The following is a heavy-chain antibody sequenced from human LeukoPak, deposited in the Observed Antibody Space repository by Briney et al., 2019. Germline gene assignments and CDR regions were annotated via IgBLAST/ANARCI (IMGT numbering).Heavy chain of an antibody. J-gene: IGHJ4*02. CDR1: AFTFSTYS. Sequence: PGRSLRLSCAASAFTFSTYSTSWVRQAPGKGLEWVSYISSSNIYYADSVKGRFTISRDNAKNSLYLQMNSLRAEDTAVYYCAREGGFDYWGQGTLVTVS. V-gene: IGHV3-48*01. D-gene: IGHD3-16*01. CDR3: AREGGFDY. CDR2: ISSSNI.